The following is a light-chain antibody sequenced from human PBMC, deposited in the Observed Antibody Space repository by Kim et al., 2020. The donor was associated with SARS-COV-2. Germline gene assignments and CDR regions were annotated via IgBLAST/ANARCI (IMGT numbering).Light chain of an antibody. J-gene: IGKJ2*01. CDR2: GAS. V-gene: IGKV1-39*01. CDR3: QQTYST. CDR1: QSIKNY. Sequence: DIQMTQSPSSLSASVGDRVTITCRASQSIKNYLNWYQQKPGKAPKLLIYGASNLQSGVPSRFSGGGSGTEFTLTISSLQPEDSATNYCQQTYSTFGQGTKLEIK.